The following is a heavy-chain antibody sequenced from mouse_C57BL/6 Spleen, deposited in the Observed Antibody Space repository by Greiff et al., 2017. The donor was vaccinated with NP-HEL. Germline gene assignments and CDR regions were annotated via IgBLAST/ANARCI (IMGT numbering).Heavy chain of an antibody. CDR3: ARKDYWYFDV. CDR1: VYTFTSYW. CDR2: IDPSDSET. J-gene: IGHJ1*03. V-gene: IGHV1-52*01. Sequence: QVQLQQPGAELVRPGSSVKLSCKASVYTFTSYWLHWVKQRPIQGLEWIGNIDPSDSETHYNQKFKDKATLTVDKSSSTAYMQLSSLTSEDSAVYYCARKDYWYFDVWGTGTTVTVSS.